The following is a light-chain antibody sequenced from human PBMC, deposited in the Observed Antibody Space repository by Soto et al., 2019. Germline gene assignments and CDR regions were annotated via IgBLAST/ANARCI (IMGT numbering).Light chain of an antibody. J-gene: IGLJ1*01. Sequence: QSALTQPPSASGSPGQSVTISCTGTRSDVGGYNFVSWYQQHPGKAPKLLIYEVTQRPSGVPDRFSASKSGNTASLTVSGLQAEDEADYYCSSYAGSNMGVFGTGTKLTVL. CDR2: EVT. V-gene: IGLV2-8*01. CDR1: RSDVGGYNF. CDR3: SSYAGSNMGV.